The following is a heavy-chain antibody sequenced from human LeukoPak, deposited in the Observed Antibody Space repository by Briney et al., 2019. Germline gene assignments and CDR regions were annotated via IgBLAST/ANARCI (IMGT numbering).Heavy chain of an antibody. CDR1: GYSISSGYY. V-gene: IGHV4-38-2*02. CDR2: IYYSGST. CDR3: ARDKEGASGAFDI. Sequence: SETLSLTCTVSGYSISSGYYWGWIRQPPGKGLEWIGYIYYSGSTYDNPSLKSRVTISVDTSKNQFSLKLSSVTAADTAVYYCARDKEGASGAFDIWGQGTMVTVSS. J-gene: IGHJ3*02. D-gene: IGHD1-26*01.